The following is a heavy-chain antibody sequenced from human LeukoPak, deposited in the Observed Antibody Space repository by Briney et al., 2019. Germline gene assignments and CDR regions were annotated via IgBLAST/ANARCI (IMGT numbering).Heavy chain of an antibody. CDR3: ARIAMAGIGDGFDI. D-gene: IGHD6-19*01. CDR2: INWNGGST. J-gene: IGHJ3*02. V-gene: IGHV3-20*04. Sequence: GGSLRLSCAASGFTFDDYDMIWVRHAPGKGLEWVSGINWNGGSTGYADSVKGRFTISRDNARNSLYLQMNSLRAEDTALYYCARIAMAGIGDGFDIWGQGTMVTVSS. CDR1: GFTFDDYD.